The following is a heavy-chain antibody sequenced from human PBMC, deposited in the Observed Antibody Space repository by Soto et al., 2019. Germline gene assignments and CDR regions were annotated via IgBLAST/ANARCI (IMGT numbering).Heavy chain of an antibody. CDR3: ARDRDSGSYPWSH. J-gene: IGHJ4*02. Sequence: QVQLVQSGAEVKKPGSSVKVSCKASGGTFSSYAISWVRQAPGQGLEWMGGIIPIFGTANYAQKFQGRVTITADESTSTAYMELSSRRSEDTAVDYGARDRDSGSYPWSHWGQGTLVTVSS. CDR1: GGTFSSYA. CDR2: IIPIFGTA. D-gene: IGHD1-26*01. V-gene: IGHV1-69*01.